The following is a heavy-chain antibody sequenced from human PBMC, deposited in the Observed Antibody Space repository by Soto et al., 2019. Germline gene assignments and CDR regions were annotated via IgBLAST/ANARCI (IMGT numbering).Heavy chain of an antibody. Sequence: PSETLSLTCTVSGGSISSYYWSCIRQPPGKGLEWIGYIYDSGSTKYNPSLKSRVTISIDTSKNQFSLKLSSVTAADTAVYYCARHGRAYCSGGRRYPGAIDIPGQATIVTVSS. CDR1: GGSISSYY. V-gene: IGHV4-59*08. D-gene: IGHD2-15*01. CDR2: IYDSGST. CDR3: ARHGRAYCSGGRRYPGAIDI. J-gene: IGHJ3*02.